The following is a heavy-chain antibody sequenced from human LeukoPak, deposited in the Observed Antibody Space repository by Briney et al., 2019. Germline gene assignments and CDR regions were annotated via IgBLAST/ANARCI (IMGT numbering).Heavy chain of an antibody. CDR1: GFTFSSYW. J-gene: IGHJ5*02. D-gene: IGHD6-6*01. Sequence: PGGSLRLSCAASGFTFSSYWMSWVHQAPGKGLEWVANIKQDGSEKYYVDSVKGRFTISRDNAKNSLYLQMNSLRAEDTAVYYCARSSIAARGWFDPWGQGTLVTVSS. V-gene: IGHV3-7*05. CDR3: ARSSIAARGWFDP. CDR2: IKQDGSEK.